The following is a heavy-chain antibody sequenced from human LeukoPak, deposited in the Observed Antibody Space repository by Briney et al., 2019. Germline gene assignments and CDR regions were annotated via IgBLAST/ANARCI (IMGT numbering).Heavy chain of an antibody. CDR2: IYSGGNT. CDR1: GFTVSSNY. V-gene: IGHV3-53*01. CDR3: ARGDYGDYSGGYYFDY. D-gene: IGHD4-17*01. J-gene: IGHJ4*02. Sequence: GGSLRLSRAASGFTVSSNYMLWVRQAPGKGLEWVSVIYSGGNTYYADSVKGRFTISRDNSKNTLYLQMNSLSAEDTAVYYCARGDYGDYSGGYYFDYWGQGTLVTVSS.